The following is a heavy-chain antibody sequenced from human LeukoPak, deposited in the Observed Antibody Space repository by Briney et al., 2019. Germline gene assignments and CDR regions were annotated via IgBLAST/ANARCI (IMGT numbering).Heavy chain of an antibody. CDR2: INHSGST. CDR1: GGSFSGYY. D-gene: IGHD3-10*01. CDR3: ARGQGTMVRGVPDY. J-gene: IGHJ4*02. Sequence: SSETLSLTCAVYGGSFSGYYWSWIRQPPGKGLEWIGEINHSGSTNYNPSLKSRVTISVDTSKNQFSLKLSSVTAADTAVYYCARGQGTMVRGVPDYWGQGTLVTVSS. V-gene: IGHV4-34*01.